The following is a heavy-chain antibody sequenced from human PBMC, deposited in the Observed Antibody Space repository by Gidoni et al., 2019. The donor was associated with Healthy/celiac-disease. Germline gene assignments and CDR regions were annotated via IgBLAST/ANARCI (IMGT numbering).Heavy chain of an antibody. CDR2: IRWNSGSI. CDR1: GFTFDDYA. V-gene: IGHV3-9*01. Sequence: EVQLVESGGGLVQPGRSLRLSCAASGFTFDDYAMHWVRPAPGKVLEWVSGIRWNSGSIGYADSVKGRFTISRDNAKNSLYLQMNSLRAEDTALYYCAKDMGLRAHCSSTSCYFIPASWGQGTLVTVSS. CDR3: AKDMGLRAHCSSTSCYFIPAS. D-gene: IGHD2-2*01. J-gene: IGHJ4*02.